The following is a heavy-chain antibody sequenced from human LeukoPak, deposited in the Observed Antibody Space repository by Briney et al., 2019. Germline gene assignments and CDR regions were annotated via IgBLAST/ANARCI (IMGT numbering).Heavy chain of an antibody. CDR3: ARGKSLTRIHPYGHFDL. V-gene: IGHV4-4*01. J-gene: IGHJ2*01. D-gene: IGHD5-18*01. CDR1: GFTFSSYSM. CDR2: IYHTGVT. Sequence: GSLRLSCAASGFTFSSYSMNWVRQPPGKGLEWIGEIYHTGVTNYNSSLKNRVIISVDKSKNQFSLKLRSVNAADTAVYFCARGKSLTRIHPYGHFDLWGRGTLVTVSS.